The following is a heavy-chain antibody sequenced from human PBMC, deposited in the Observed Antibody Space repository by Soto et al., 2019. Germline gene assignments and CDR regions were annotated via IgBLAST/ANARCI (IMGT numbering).Heavy chain of an antibody. V-gene: IGHV4-61*03. Sequence: SETLSLTCIVSGDSVPSGSYYWTWLRQPPGKGLEWIGYISYTGRTKYNPSLQSRVTISVDTSKNDFSLNLSSVTAADTAVYFCAREWGLLPYYVMNVWGHGTAVTVSS. CDR1: GDSVPSGSYY. CDR3: AREWGLLPYYVMNV. D-gene: IGHD7-27*01. J-gene: IGHJ6*02. CDR2: ISYTGRT.